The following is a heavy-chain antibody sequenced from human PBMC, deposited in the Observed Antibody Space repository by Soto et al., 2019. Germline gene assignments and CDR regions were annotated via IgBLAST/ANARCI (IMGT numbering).Heavy chain of an antibody. CDR3: ARDSPTREDYGDYKDYYGMDV. J-gene: IGHJ6*02. D-gene: IGHD4-17*01. V-gene: IGHV1-46*01. CDR2: INPSGGST. Sequence: GASVKVSCKASGYTFTSYYMHCVRQAPGQGLEWMGIINPSGGSTSYAQKFQGRVTMTRDTSTSTVYMELSSLRSEDTAVYYCARDSPTREDYGDYKDYYGMDVWGQGTTVTVSS. CDR1: GYTFTSYY.